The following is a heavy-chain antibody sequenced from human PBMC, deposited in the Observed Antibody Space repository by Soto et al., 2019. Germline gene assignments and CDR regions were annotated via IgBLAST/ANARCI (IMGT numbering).Heavy chain of an antibody. Sequence: QPGGSLRLSCAASGFTFSSYWMSWVRQAPGKGLEWVANIKQDGNETYYVDSVKGRFTISRDNSKNTLYLQMNSLRAEDTAVYNCAKEPVGPDWYFDLWGRGTLVTVSS. V-gene: IGHV3-7*03. CDR3: AKEPVGPDWYFDL. CDR2: IKQDGNET. CDR1: GFTFSSYW. J-gene: IGHJ2*01.